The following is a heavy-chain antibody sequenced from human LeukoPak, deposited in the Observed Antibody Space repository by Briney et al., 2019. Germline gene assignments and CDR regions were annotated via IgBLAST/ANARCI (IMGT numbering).Heavy chain of an antibody. CDR3: ARAPDTAMVINY. Sequence: SVKVSCKASGDTFSNYAISWVRQAPGQGLEWMGRIIPILGIANYAQKFQGRVTITADKSTSTAYMELSSLRSDDTAVYYCARAPDTAMVINYWGQGTLVTVSS. V-gene: IGHV1-69*04. CDR1: GDTFSNYA. J-gene: IGHJ4*02. CDR2: IIPILGIA. D-gene: IGHD5-18*01.